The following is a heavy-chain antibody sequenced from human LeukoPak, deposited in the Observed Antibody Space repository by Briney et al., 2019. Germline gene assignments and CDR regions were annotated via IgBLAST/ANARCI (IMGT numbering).Heavy chain of an antibody. CDR3: ARADWDTAMIDY. Sequence: GGSLRLSCAASGFTFSSYSMNWVRQAPGKGLEWVSSITSSSSFVNYADSLKGRFTISRDNAKNSLYLQMNSLRAEDTAVYYCARADWDTAMIDYWGQGTLVTVSS. J-gene: IGHJ4*02. CDR1: GFTFSSYS. CDR2: ITSSSSFV. V-gene: IGHV3-21*01. D-gene: IGHD5-18*01.